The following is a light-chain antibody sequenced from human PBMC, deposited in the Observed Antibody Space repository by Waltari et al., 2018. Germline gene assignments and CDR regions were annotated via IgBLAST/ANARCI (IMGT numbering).Light chain of an antibody. Sequence: QSGLTQPASVSGSPGQPLPLSCTGTRSDVGNYNLVSWYQQSPGKAPKLMVYEVTKRTSGVSDRFSGSKSGNTASLTIYGLQSEDEADYYCCSYAGLGIYVFGTGTKVTVL. V-gene: IGLV2-23*02. CDR1: RSDVGNYNL. CDR3: CSYAGLGIYV. J-gene: IGLJ1*01. CDR2: EVT.